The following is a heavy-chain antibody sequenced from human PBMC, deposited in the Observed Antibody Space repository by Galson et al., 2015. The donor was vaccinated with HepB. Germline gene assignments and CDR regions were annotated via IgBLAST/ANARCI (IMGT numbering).Heavy chain of an antibody. Sequence: SLRISCEASGLSLGSYAMSCGRQAPGQGLEWVTSIRGTGGRIHYADFVKGRVTISLENSKHTLSLQINSLRAEDTAIYYCTKVAYTSVWGPFDYWARESLSPSPQ. V-gene: IGHV3-23*01. J-gene: IGHJ4*02. CDR3: TKVAYTSVWGPFDY. D-gene: IGHD6-19*01. CDR2: IRGTGGRI. CDR1: GLSLGSYA.